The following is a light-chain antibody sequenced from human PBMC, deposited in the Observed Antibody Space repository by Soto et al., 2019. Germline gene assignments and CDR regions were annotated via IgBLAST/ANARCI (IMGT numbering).Light chain of an antibody. CDR1: QSVSSSS. CDR3: QQYGSSPRT. CDR2: GAS. J-gene: IGKJ1*01. V-gene: IGKV3-20*01. Sequence: ETVLTQSPGTLSLSPGERATLFCRASQSVSSSSLAWYQQKPGQAPRLLMYGASSRATGIPDRFSGSGSGTDFTFTIRTLEPEDFAVYYCQQYGSSPRTFGQGTKVDIK.